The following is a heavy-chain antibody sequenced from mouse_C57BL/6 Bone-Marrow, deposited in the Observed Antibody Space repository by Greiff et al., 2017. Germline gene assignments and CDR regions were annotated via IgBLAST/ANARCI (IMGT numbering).Heavy chain of an antibody. Sequence: EVKLVESGEGLVKPGGSLKLSCAASGFTFSSYAMCWVRQTPEKRLEWVAYISSGGDYIYYAATVKGRFTISRDNARNTLYPQMSSLKSEDTAMYYCTRDPFAYWGQGTLVTVSA. V-gene: IGHV5-9-1*02. CDR1: GFTFSSYA. CDR3: TRDPFAY. CDR2: ISSGGDYI. J-gene: IGHJ3*01.